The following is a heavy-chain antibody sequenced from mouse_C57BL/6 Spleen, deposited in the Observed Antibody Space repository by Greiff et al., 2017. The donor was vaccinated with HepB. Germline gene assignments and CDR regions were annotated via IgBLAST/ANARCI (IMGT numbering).Heavy chain of an antibody. CDR3: ARSEDYDVDY. CDR2: IYPGDGDT. Sequence: VQLQQSGPELVKPGASVKISCKASGYAFSSSWMNWVKQRPGKGLEWIGRIYPGDGDTNYNGKFKGKATLTADKSSSTAYMQLSSLTSEDSAVYFCARSEDYDVDYWGQGTTLTVSS. D-gene: IGHD2-4*01. J-gene: IGHJ2*01. V-gene: IGHV1-82*01. CDR1: GYAFSSSW.